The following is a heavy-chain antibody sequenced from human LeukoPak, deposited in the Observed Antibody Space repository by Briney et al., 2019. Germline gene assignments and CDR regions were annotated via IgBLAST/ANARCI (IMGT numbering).Heavy chain of an antibody. J-gene: IGHJ6*03. Sequence: GGSLRLSCAASGFTFSSFVMHWVRQPTGQGLEWVSTIGTASDTYYPGSVEGRFTLSRDNAKNSLYLQMNSLTAGDTAVCYCARGPPRGKYYYMDVWGKGTTVTVSS. CDR3: ARGPPRGKYYYMDV. V-gene: IGHV3-13*01. CDR2: IGTASDT. D-gene: IGHD1-1*01. CDR1: GFTFSSFV.